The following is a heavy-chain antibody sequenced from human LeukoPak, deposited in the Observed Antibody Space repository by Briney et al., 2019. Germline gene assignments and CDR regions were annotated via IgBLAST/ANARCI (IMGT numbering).Heavy chain of an antibody. Sequence: SETLSLTCTISGGSNNSYYWSWIRQPPGKGLEWIGYTHPSGNTNYSPSLKSRVTISIDMSRNQFSLKLSSVTAADTAVYYCARKAPKKGWFDPWGQGTLVTVSS. V-gene: IGHV4-4*09. J-gene: IGHJ5*02. CDR2: THPSGNT. CDR3: ARKAPKKGWFDP. CDR1: GGSNNSYY.